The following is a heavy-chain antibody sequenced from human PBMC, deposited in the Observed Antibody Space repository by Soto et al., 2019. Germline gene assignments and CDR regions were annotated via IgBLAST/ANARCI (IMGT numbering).Heavy chain of an antibody. CDR1: GFSFSNHA. CDR3: VRDDRWAFDF. Sequence: EVQLVESGGGLVQPGGSRRVSCAASGFSFSNHAMNWVRQAPGKGLEWVSYISIGSASIFYADSVKGRFTISRDDAKNSLYMQMNTLRDEDTAVYYCVRDDRWAFDFWGQGTMVTVSS. V-gene: IGHV3-48*02. D-gene: IGHD3-22*01. J-gene: IGHJ3*01. CDR2: ISIGSASI.